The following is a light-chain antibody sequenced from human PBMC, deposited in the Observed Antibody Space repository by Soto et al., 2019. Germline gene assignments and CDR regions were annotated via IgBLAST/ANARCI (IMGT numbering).Light chain of an antibody. V-gene: IGKV3-20*01. J-gene: IGKJ2*01. CDR2: GAS. CDR1: QSVSSSF. Sequence: EIVLTQSPGTLSVSPGQRASLSCRASQSVSSSFLAWYQQKPGQAPRLLIYGASSRATGIPDRFSGSESGTDFTLTISRLEPEDFAVYYCHQYGSSPYTFGQGTKLEIK. CDR3: HQYGSSPYT.